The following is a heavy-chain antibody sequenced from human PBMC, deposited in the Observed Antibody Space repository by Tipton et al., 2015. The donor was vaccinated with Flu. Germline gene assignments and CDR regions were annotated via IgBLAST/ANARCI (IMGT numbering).Heavy chain of an antibody. CDR3: MRQGQYGSSSDS. CDR1: GYSFTKYW. CDR2: IYPGDSDT. V-gene: IGHV5-51*01. Sequence: VQLVQSGAEVKKPGESLKISCQGSGYSFTKYWIGWVRQTPGKGLEWMGTIYPGDSDTRYSPSFQGQVTISADKSINTTYLQWSSLKASDSAIYYCMRQGQYGSSSDSWGQGTLVTVSS. J-gene: IGHJ4*02. D-gene: IGHD6-6*01.